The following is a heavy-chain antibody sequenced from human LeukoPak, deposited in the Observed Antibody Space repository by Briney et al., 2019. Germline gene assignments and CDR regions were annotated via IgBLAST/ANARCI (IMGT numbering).Heavy chain of an antibody. V-gene: IGHV4-61*02. CDR2: IYTSGST. D-gene: IGHD3-22*01. Sequence: SETLSLTCTVSGGSISSGSYYWSWIRQPAGEGLEWIGRIYTSGSTNYNPSLKSRVTISVDTSKNQFSLKLSSVTAADTAVYYCARDSSGYLVWGQGTLVTVSS. J-gene: IGHJ4*02. CDR3: ARDSSGYLV. CDR1: GGSISSGSYY.